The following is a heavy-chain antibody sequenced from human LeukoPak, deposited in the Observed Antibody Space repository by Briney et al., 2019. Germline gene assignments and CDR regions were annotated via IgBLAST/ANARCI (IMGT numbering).Heavy chain of an antibody. CDR2: INHSGST. J-gene: IGHJ6*03. V-gene: IGHV4-34*01. Sequence: SETLSLTCAVYGGSFSGYYWSWIRQPPGKGLEWIGEINHSGSTNYNPSLKSRVTISVDTSKNQFSLKLSSVTAADTAVYYCARFPGRQLWFVGYMDVSGKGTTVTVSS. CDR3: ARFPGRQLWFVGYMDV. D-gene: IGHD5-18*01. CDR1: GGSFSGYY.